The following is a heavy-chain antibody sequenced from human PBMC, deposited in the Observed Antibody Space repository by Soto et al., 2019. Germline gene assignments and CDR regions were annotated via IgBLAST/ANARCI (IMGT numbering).Heavy chain of an antibody. CDR2: VDPRDSYT. J-gene: IGHJ5*02. Sequence: GESLKISCKGSGYSFTTFWITWVRQMPGKGLEWMGTVDPRDSYTNYSPSFQGHVTISADKSISTAYLQWSSLKASDTAIYYCGRQYCIRPSCAGWFDPWGPGTLVTVFS. CDR3: GRQYCIRPSCAGWFDP. CDR1: GYSFTTFW. V-gene: IGHV5-10-1*01. D-gene: IGHD2-2*01.